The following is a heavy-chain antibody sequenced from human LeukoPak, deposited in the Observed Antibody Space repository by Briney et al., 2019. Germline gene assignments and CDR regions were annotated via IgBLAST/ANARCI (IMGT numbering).Heavy chain of an antibody. V-gene: IGHV3-23*01. CDR2: ISGSGGST. J-gene: IGHJ4*02. Sequence: ESLRLSCGASGFTFSSYGMSWVRQAPGKGLEWVSAISGSGGSTYYADSVKGRFTISRDNSKNTLYLQMNSLRAEDTAVYYCAKDRGIISDYWGQGTLVTVSS. CDR1: GFTFSSYG. D-gene: IGHD3-10*01. CDR3: AKDRGIISDY.